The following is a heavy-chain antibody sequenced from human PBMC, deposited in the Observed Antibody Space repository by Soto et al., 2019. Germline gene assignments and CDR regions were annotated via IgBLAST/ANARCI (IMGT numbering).Heavy chain of an antibody. CDR3: ARRPDAFDI. V-gene: IGHV3-23*01. J-gene: IGHJ3*02. CDR1: TRRFSDHT. Sequence: VGSLRLSCTTSTRRFSDHTMSWVRQAPGKWLEWVSDINNSGHYTYYADSVKGRFTISRDNSKNTMFLQMNNLRVEDTAMYYCARRPDAFDIWGQGTMVSVSS. CDR2: INNSGHYT.